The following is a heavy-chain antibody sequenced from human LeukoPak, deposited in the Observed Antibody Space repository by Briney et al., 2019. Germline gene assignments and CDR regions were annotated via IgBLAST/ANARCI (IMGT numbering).Heavy chain of an antibody. J-gene: IGHJ4*02. D-gene: IGHD3-3*01. V-gene: IGHV4-61*02. CDR2: IYTSGST. CDR3: ATSLLDFWSGYYFDY. Sequence: SETLSLTCTVSGGSISSGSYYWSWIRQPAGKGLEWIGRIYTSGSTNYNPSLKSRVTISVDTSKNQFSLKLSSVTAADTAVYYCATSLLDFWSGYYFDYWGQGTLVTVSS. CDR1: GGSISSGSYY.